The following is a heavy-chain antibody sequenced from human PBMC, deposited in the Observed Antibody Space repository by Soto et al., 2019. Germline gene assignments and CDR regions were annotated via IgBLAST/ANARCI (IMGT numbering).Heavy chain of an antibody. CDR3: ARGYGSGSYYNVFAFDY. D-gene: IGHD3-10*01. V-gene: IGHV1-18*01. CDR1: GYTFTSYG. CDR2: ISAYNGNT. Sequence: ASVKVSCKASGYTFTSYGISWVRQAPGQGLEWMGWISAYNGNTNYAQKLQGRVTMTTDTSTSTAYMELRSLRSDDTAVYYCARGYGSGSYYNVFAFDYWGQGTLVTVSS. J-gene: IGHJ4*02.